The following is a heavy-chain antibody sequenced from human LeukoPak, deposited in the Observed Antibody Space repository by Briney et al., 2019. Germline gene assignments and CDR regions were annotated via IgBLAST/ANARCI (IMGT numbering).Heavy chain of an antibody. D-gene: IGHD5-12*01. CDR1: GFTFSSYW. V-gene: IGHV3-7*01. J-gene: IGHJ4*02. CDR3: ARLWGDATIFDL. CDR2: IKEDGSEK. Sequence: GGSLRLSCAASGFTFSSYWMSWVRQAPGKGLEWVANIKEDGSEKYYVDSVKGRFTISRDNAKNSLYLQMNSLRDEDTAVYYCARLWGDATIFDLWGQGTLVTVSS.